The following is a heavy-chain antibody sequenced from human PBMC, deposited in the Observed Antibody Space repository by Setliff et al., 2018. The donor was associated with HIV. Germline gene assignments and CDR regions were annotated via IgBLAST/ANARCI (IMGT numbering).Heavy chain of an antibody. J-gene: IGHJ4*02. CDR3: ARGVNFDY. V-gene: IGHV4-59*01. CDR2: IYYSGST. D-gene: IGHD3-3*01. CDR1: GGSTSSYY. Sequence: SETLSLTCTVSGGSTSSYYWSWIRQPPGKGLEWIGYIYYSGSTNYNPSLTSRVTISADTSRNQFSLKLTSVTAAYTAIYYCARGVNFDYWGQ.